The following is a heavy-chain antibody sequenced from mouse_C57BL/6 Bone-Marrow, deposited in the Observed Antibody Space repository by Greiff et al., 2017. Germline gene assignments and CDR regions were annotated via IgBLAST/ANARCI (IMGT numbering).Heavy chain of an antibody. J-gene: IGHJ2*01. CDR3: ARDLELYDY. D-gene: IGHD2-12*01. CDR1: GFTFSSYA. V-gene: IGHV5-4*01. Sequence: EVQGVESGGGLVKPGGSLKLSCAASGFTFSSYAMSWVRQTPETRLEWVATISDGGSYTYYPDNVKGRFTISRDNAKNNLYLQMSHLKSEDTAMYYCARDLELYDYWGQGTTLTVSS. CDR2: ISDGGSYT.